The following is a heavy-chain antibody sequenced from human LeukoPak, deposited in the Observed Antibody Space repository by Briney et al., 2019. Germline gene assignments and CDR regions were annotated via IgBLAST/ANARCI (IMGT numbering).Heavy chain of an antibody. V-gene: IGHV3-23*01. Sequence: GGSLRLSCAASGFTFSSYAMSWVRQAPGTGLEWVSAICGSGGSTYYADSVKGRFTISRDNSKNTLYLQINRLRAEDTAVYYCAKVARIAVAGTGDYWGQGTLVTVSS. CDR2: ICGSGGST. D-gene: IGHD6-19*01. J-gene: IGHJ4*02. CDR1: GFTFSSYA. CDR3: AKVARIAVAGTGDY.